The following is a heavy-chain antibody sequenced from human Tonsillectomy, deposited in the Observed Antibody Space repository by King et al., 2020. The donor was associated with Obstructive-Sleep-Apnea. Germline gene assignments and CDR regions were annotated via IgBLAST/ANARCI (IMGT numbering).Heavy chain of an antibody. V-gene: IGHV3-33*01. CDR3: AGDWGYYYDSSGYYSGPDY. Sequence: VQLVESGGGVVQPGRSLRLSCAASGFTFSSYGMHWVRQAPGKGLEWVAVIWYDGSNKYYADSVKGRFTISRDNSKNTLYLQMNSLRAEDTAVYYCAGDWGYYYDSSGYYSGPDYWGQGTLVTVSS. J-gene: IGHJ4*02. CDR1: GFTFSSYG. CDR2: IWYDGSNK. D-gene: IGHD3-22*01.